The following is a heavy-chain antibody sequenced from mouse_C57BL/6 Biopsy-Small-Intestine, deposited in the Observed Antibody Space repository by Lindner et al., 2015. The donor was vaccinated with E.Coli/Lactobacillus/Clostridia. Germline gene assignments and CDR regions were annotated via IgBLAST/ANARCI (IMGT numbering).Heavy chain of an antibody. CDR3: AKERFSGSNPPYETDS. CDR2: TRPYDTKI. CDR1: GYTFTTYG. V-gene: IGHV1-74*01. Sequence: SVKVSCKASGYTFTTYGINWVRQAPGQGLEWIGRTRPYDTKINYAQRFQGRVTMTTDTSTSTAYMELRSLRSDDTAVYYCAKERFSGSNPPYETDSWGQGTRVTVSS. D-gene: IGHD1-3*01. J-gene: IGHJ4*01.